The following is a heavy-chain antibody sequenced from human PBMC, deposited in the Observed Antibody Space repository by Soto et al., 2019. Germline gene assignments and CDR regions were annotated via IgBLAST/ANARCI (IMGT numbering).Heavy chain of an antibody. Sequence: SVKVSCKASGFTFTSSAAQWVRQARGQRLEWIGWIVVGSGNTNYAQKFQERVTITRDMSTSTAYMELSSLRSEDTAVYYCAADPFPYDSSGPPFDYWGQGTLVTVSS. J-gene: IGHJ4*02. CDR2: IVVGSGNT. CDR1: GFTFTSSA. CDR3: AADPFPYDSSGPPFDY. D-gene: IGHD3-22*01. V-gene: IGHV1-58*01.